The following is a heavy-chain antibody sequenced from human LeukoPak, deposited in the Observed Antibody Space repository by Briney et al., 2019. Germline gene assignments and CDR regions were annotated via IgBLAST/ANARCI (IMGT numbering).Heavy chain of an antibody. Sequence: TSETLSLTCTVSGGSISSSNHYWVWIRQPPGKGLEWVGSIYYSGSTYYNPSLKSRVTISVNTSKNQFSLKLSSVTAADTAVYYCALRYFDRDYWGQGTLVTVSS. V-gene: IGHV4-39*01. CDR3: ALRYFDRDY. CDR1: GGSISSSNHY. D-gene: IGHD3-9*01. J-gene: IGHJ4*02. CDR2: IYYSGST.